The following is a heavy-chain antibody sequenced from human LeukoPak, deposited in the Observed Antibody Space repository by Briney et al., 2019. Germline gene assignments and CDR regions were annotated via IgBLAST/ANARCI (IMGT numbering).Heavy chain of an antibody. Sequence: PGRSLILSCAASGFTFSSYGMHWVRQAPGKGLEWVAVISYDGSNKYYADSVKGRFTISRDNSKNTLYLQMNSLRAEDTAVYYCAKLIPLYYDFWSGYYEDYWGQGTLVTVSS. CDR2: ISYDGSNK. J-gene: IGHJ4*02. V-gene: IGHV3-30*18. CDR1: GFTFSSYG. D-gene: IGHD3-3*01. CDR3: AKLIPLYYDFWSGYYEDY.